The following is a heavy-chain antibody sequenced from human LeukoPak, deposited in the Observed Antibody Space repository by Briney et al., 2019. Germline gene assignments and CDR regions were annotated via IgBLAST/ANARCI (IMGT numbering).Heavy chain of an antibody. J-gene: IGHJ5*02. V-gene: IGHV1-2*02. Sequence: ASVKVSCKASGYTFTDYYIHWVRQVPGQGLEWMGWINPNSGGTNSAQKFQGRVTMTRDTSLSTAYMELRRLRSDDTAVYYCAIFAVALISQFAPWGQGTLVTVSS. CDR3: AIFAVALISQFAP. CDR1: GYTFTDYY. CDR2: INPNSGGT. D-gene: IGHD6-19*01.